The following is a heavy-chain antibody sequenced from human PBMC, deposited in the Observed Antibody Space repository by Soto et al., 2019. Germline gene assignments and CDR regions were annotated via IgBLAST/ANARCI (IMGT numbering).Heavy chain of an antibody. CDR3: ARSAGSSSSNWFDP. CDR2: ISAYNGNT. V-gene: IGHV1-18*04. J-gene: IGHJ5*02. CDR1: GYTFTSCG. D-gene: IGHD6-6*01. Sequence: ASVKVSCKASGYTFTSCGISWVRQAPGQGLEWMGWISAYNGNTNYAQKLQGRVTMTTDTSTSTAYMELRSLRSDDTAVYCCARSAGSSSSNWFDPWGQGTLVTVS.